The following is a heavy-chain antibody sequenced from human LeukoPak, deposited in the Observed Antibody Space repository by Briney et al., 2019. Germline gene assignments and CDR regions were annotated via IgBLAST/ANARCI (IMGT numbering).Heavy chain of an antibody. V-gene: IGHV3-23*01. CDR1: GFTFSSYA. CDR3: AKGGYCSGGSCYSDLDY. Sequence: PGGSLRLSCAASGFTFSSYAMSWVRQAPGKGLEGVSAISGSGGSTYYADSVKGRFTISRDNSKNTLYLQMNSLRAEDTAVYYCAKGGYCSGGSCYSDLDYWGQGTLVTVSS. J-gene: IGHJ4*02. D-gene: IGHD2-15*01. CDR2: ISGSGGST.